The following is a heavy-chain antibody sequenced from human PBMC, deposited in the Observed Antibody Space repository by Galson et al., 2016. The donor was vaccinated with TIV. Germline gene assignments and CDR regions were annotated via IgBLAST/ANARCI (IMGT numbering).Heavy chain of an antibody. D-gene: IGHD3-10*01. CDR1: GGTFSSHT. V-gene: IGHV1-69*13. Sequence: SVKVSCKASGGTFSSHTVSWVRQAPGQGLEWMGGINPAFGAPNYAQNFQGRVTITADASKRTAYMELSGLRSEDTAVYYCASGSGRVVGYHYDMDVWGKGTTVIVSS. CDR3: ASGSGRVVGYHYDMDV. J-gene: IGHJ6*03. CDR2: INPAFGAP.